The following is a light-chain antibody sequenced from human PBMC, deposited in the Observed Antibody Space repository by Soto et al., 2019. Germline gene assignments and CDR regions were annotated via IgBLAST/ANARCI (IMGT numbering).Light chain of an antibody. CDR1: QSISSH. J-gene: IGKJ5*01. V-gene: IGKV1-39*01. Sequence: DIQMTQSPSSLSASAVDRVTITCRASQSISSHLHWYQQKPGKAPKLLIYASSVLQSGVPSRFSGSGSGTDFTLTISSLQPEDFATYYCQQTYSPPPINFGQGTRLEIK. CDR3: QQTYSPPPIN. CDR2: ASS.